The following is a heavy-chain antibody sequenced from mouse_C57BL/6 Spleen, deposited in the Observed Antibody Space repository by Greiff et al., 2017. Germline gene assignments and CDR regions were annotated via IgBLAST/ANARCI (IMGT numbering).Heavy chain of an antibody. J-gene: IGHJ2*01. CDR1: GFNIKDYY. CDR2: IDPEDGET. Sequence: EVQLKESGAELVKPGASVKLSCTASGFNIKDYYMHWVKQRTEQGLEGIGRIDPEDGETKYAPKFPGKATITADTSSNTAYLQLSSLTSEDTAVYYWARSGYDYDGEDYWGQGTTLTVSS. V-gene: IGHV14-2*01. CDR3: ARSGYDYDGEDY. D-gene: IGHD2-4*01.